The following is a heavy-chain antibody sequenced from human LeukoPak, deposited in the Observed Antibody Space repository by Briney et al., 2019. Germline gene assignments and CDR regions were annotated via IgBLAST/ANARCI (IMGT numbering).Heavy chain of an antibody. D-gene: IGHD6-6*01. CDR3: AREALAARGAFDI. V-gene: IGHV1-2*04. Sequence: ASVKVSCKASGYTFTGYYMHWVRQAPGQGLEWIGWINPNSGGTNYAQKFQGWVTMTRDTSISTAYMELSRLRSDDTAVYYCAREALAARGAFDIWGQGTMVTVSS. CDR1: GYTFTGYY. CDR2: INPNSGGT. J-gene: IGHJ3*02.